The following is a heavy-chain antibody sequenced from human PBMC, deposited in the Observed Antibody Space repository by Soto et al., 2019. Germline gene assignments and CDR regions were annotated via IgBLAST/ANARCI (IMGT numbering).Heavy chain of an antibody. CDR1: GGTFSSYA. Sequence: QVQLVQSGAEVKKPGSSGKVSCKDSGGTFSSYAISWVRQAPGQGLEWMGGFIPIFGTANYAQTFKGSVTTTAYESTSTAYMELRSLRSEDTAVDYWAIDVSWSYSFDYWGQGTLVTVSS. CDR3: AIDVSWSYSFDY. CDR2: FIPIFGTA. V-gene: IGHV1-69*01. D-gene: IGHD3-10*01. J-gene: IGHJ4*02.